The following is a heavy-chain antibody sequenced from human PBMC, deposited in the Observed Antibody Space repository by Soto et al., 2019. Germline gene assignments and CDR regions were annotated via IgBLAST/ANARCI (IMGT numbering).Heavy chain of an antibody. D-gene: IGHD2-15*01. CDR2: ISSSSSTI. CDR3: ARDRERYCSGGSCLMYDY. V-gene: IGHV3-48*01. CDR1: GFTFSSYS. J-gene: IGHJ4*02. Sequence: PGGSLRLSCAASGFTFSSYSMNWVRQAPGKGLEWVSYISSSSSTIYYADSVKGRFTISRDNAKNSLYLQMNSLRAEDTAVYYCARDRERYCSGGSCLMYDYWGQGTLVTVSS.